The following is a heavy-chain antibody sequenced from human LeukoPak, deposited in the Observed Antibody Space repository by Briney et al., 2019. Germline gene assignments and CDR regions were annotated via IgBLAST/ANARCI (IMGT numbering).Heavy chain of an antibody. CDR3: ARSRLHPIIFDY. D-gene: IGHD5-24*01. V-gene: IGHV4-34*01. CDR1: GGSFSGYY. J-gene: IGHJ4*02. Sequence: SETLSLTCVVYGGSFSGYYWSWIRQPPGKGLEWIGEINHSGSTNYNPSLKSRVIISVDTSKNQFSLKLTSVTAADTAVYYCARSRLHPIIFDYWGQGTLVTVSS. CDR2: INHSGST.